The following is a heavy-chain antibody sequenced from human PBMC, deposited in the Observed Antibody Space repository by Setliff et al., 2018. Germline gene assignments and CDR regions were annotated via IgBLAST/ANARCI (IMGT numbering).Heavy chain of an antibody. D-gene: IGHD3-3*01. J-gene: IGHJ4*02. CDR1: GYTFISYG. CDR2: ISGYYGKT. Sequence: ASVKVSCKTSGYTFISYGVSWVRQAPGQGLEWMGWISGYYGKTDYAQNLQGRVTMSIDTSTSTAYMELRSLRSDDTAVYYCARAPRLEWILPTFDSWGQGTLVTVSS. V-gene: IGHV1-18*01. CDR3: ARAPRLEWILPTFDS.